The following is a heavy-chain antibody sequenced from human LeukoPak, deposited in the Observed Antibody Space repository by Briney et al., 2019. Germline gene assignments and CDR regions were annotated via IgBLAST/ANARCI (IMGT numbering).Heavy chain of an antibody. CDR2: IYSGGST. Sequence: GGSLRLSCAASGFTVSSNYMSWVRQAPGKGLEWVSVIYSGGSTYYADSVKGRFTISRDNSKNTLYLQMNSLRAEDTAVYYCAKAELTYGDYGYNWFDPWGQGTLVTVSS. J-gene: IGHJ5*02. D-gene: IGHD4-17*01. V-gene: IGHV3-66*01. CDR1: GFTVSSNY. CDR3: AKAELTYGDYGYNWFDP.